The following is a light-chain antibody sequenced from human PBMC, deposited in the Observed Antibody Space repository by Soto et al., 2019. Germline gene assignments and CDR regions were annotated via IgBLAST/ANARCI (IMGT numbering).Light chain of an antibody. CDR3: AAWDDSLNGRL. Sequence: QTVVTQPPSASGTPGQRVTISCSGSSSNIGSNTVNWYQQLPGTAPKLLIYSNNQRPSGVPDRFSGSKSGTSASLAISGLQSEDEADYYCAAWDDSLNGRLFGGGTKLTVL. V-gene: IGLV1-44*01. J-gene: IGLJ2*01. CDR2: SNN. CDR1: SSNIGSNT.